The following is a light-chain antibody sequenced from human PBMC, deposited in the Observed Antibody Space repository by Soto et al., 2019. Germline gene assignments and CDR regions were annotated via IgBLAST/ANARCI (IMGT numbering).Light chain of an antibody. J-gene: IGLJ2*01. CDR1: SSDVGGYNY. Sequence: SALTQPASVSGSPGQSITISCTGSSSDVGGYNYVSWYQQHPGKAPKLIIYDVSSRPSGVSNRFSGSKSGNTASLTISGLQAEAETYYYCSSYTRSSPVVFGGGTKLTVL. CDR2: DVS. CDR3: SSYTRSSPVV. V-gene: IGLV2-14*03.